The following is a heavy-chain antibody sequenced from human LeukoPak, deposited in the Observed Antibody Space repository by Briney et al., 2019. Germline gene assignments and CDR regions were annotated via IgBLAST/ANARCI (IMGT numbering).Heavy chain of an antibody. CDR2: ISSSSSTT. Sequence: GGSLRLSCAASGFIFSSYSMNWVRQAPGKGLEWVSYISSSSSTTYYADSVKGRFTISRDNSKNTLYLQMNSLRAEDTAVYYCARDSRAISSSWFFDYWGQGTLVTVSS. J-gene: IGHJ4*02. V-gene: IGHV3-48*01. CDR3: ARDSRAISSSWFFDY. CDR1: GFIFSSYS. D-gene: IGHD6-13*01.